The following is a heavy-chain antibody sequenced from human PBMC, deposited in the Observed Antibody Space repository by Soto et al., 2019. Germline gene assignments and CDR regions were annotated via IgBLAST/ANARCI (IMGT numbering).Heavy chain of an antibody. Sequence: QVQLVQSGAEVKKPGSSVKVSCKASGGTFSSYTISWVRQAPGQGLEWMGRIIPILGIANYAQKFQGRVTITADKYTSTAYMELSSLRSEDTAVYYCARYLRYCSSTSCPNYWYFDLWGRGTLVTVSS. CDR1: GGTFSSYT. V-gene: IGHV1-69*02. CDR3: ARYLRYCSSTSCPNYWYFDL. CDR2: IIPILGIA. D-gene: IGHD2-2*01. J-gene: IGHJ2*01.